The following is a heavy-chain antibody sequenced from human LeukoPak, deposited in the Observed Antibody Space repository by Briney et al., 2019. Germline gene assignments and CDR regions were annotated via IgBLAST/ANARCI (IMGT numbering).Heavy chain of an antibody. CDR2: ISYSGDNT. Sequence: GGSLRLSCAASGFTFSNYAMNWVRQAPGKGLEWVSSISYSGDNTYYADSVKGRFTISRDNSNNTLYLQMNSLRAEDTAIYYCAEGPIAVAGKFDYWGQGTLVTVSS. CDR3: AEGPIAVAGKFDY. CDR1: GFTFSNYA. J-gene: IGHJ4*02. V-gene: IGHV3-23*01. D-gene: IGHD6-19*01.